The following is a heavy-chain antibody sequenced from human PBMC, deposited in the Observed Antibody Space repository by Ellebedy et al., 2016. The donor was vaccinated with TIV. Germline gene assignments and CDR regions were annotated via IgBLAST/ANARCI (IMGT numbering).Heavy chain of an antibody. CDR1: GYTVTELS. CDR2: FDPEDGET. CDR3: GRDDVPVTAALFYFHY. Sequence: AASVKVSCKVSGYTVTELSMHWVRQAPGKGLAWIGGFDPEDGETTNAQKFQGRVTMTEDTSTDTVYMELSSLTSDDTAVYYCGRDDVPVTAALFYFHYWGQGTLVSVSS. V-gene: IGHV1-24*01. J-gene: IGHJ4*02. D-gene: IGHD2-2*01.